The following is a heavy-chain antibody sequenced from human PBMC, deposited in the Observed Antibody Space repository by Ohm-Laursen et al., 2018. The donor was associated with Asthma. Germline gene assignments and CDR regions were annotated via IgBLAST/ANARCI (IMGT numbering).Heavy chain of an antibody. V-gene: IGHV4-30-2*01. D-gene: IGHD6-13*01. CDR3: ARGSIAATLYY. CDR1: GGSISSGGYS. Sequence: TLSLTWAVSGGSISSGGYSWSWIRQPPGKGLEWIGYIYHSGSTYYNPSLKSRVTISVDRSKNQFSLSLTSVTAADTAVYYCARGSIAATLYYWGQGSLVTVSS. CDR2: IYHSGST. J-gene: IGHJ4*02.